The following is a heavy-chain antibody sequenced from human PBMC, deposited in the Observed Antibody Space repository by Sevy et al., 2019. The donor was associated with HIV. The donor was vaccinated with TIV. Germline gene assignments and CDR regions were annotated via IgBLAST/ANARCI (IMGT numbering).Heavy chain of an antibody. D-gene: IGHD3-10*01. CDR2: ISASGSDT. J-gene: IGHJ3*02. CDR3: ARFALLWFGEFHAFAI. CDR1: GFAVSNFA. Sequence: GGSLRLSCATSGFAVSNFAMSWVRQAPGKGLEWVSGISASGSDTHYADSVKGRFTISRDISKNTLYLQMNSLRAEDTAVYYCARFALLWFGEFHAFAIWGQGTMVTVSS. V-gene: IGHV3-23*01.